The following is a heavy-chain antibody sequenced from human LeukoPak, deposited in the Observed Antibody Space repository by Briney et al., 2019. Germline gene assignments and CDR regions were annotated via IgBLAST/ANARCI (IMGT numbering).Heavy chain of an antibody. CDR1: GYSISSGYY. V-gene: IGHV4-38-2*02. CDR2: IYHSGST. J-gene: IGHJ6*02. CDR3: ARDLTAYYYGSGSYFAGYYYYGMDV. D-gene: IGHD3-10*01. Sequence: SETLSLTCTVSGYSISSGYYWGWIRQPPGKGLEWIGSIYHSGSTYYNPSLKSRVSISVDTSKNQFSLKLSSVTAADTAVYYCARDLTAYYYGSGSYFAGYYYYGMDVWGQGTTVTVSS.